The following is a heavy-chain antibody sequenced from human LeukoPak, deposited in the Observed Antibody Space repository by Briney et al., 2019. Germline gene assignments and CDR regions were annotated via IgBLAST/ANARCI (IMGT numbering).Heavy chain of an antibody. CDR1: GFTVSSNY. CDR3: AREWYCSSTSCYTLGDAFDI. CDR2: IYSGGST. V-gene: IGHV3-53*01. Sequence: GGSLRLSCAASGFTVSSNYMSWVRQAPGKGLEWVSVIYSGGSTYYADSVKGRFTISRDNSKNTLYLQMNSLRAEETAVYYCAREWYCSSTSCYTLGDAFDIWGQGTMVTVSS. D-gene: IGHD2-2*02. J-gene: IGHJ3*02.